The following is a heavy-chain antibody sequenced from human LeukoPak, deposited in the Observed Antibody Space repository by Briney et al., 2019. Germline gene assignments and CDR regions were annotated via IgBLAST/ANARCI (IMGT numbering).Heavy chain of an antibody. CDR2: INPNSGGT. CDR3: ARSIGDYYDSSGYYYSAFDI. V-gene: IGHV1-2*06. CDR1: GYTFTGYY. D-gene: IGHD3-22*01. J-gene: IGHJ3*02. Sequence: ASVKVSCKASGYTFTGYYMHWVRQAPGQGLEWMGRINPNSGGTNYAQKFQGRVTMTRDTSISTVYMELSRLRSDDTAVYYCARSIGDYYDSSGYYYSAFDIWGQGTMVTVSS.